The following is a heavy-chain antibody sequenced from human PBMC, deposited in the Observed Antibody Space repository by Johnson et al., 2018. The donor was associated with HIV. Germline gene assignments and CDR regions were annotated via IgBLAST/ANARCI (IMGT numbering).Heavy chain of an antibody. CDR1: GFTFSSYA. CDR2: ISYDGSNK. V-gene: IGHV3-30-3*01. J-gene: IGHJ3*02. CDR3: ARDRGGGTEAGAFEI. D-gene: IGHD2-15*01. Sequence: QVQLVESGGGVVQPGRSLRLSCAASGFTFSSYAMHWVRQAPGKGLEWVAVISYDGSNKYYADSVKGRFTISRDNSKNTLYLQMNSLRAEDTAVYYCARDRGGGTEAGAFEIWGQGTMVTVSS.